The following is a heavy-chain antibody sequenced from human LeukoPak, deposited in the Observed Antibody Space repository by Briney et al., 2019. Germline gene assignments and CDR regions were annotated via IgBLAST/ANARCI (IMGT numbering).Heavy chain of an antibody. CDR3: ATRDSSGYPGGLAGTFDI. V-gene: IGHV4-34*01. Sequence: SETLSLTCAVYGGSFSGYYWSWIRQPPGKGLEWIGEINHSGSTNYNPSLKSRVTISVDTSKNQFSLKLSSVTAADTAVYYCATRDSSGYPGGLAGTFDIWGQGTMVTVSS. CDR1: GGSFSGYY. J-gene: IGHJ3*02. CDR2: INHSGST. D-gene: IGHD3-22*01.